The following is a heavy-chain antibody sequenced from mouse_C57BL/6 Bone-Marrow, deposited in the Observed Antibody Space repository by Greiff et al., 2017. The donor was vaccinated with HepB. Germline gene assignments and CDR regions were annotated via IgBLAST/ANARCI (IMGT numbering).Heavy chain of an antibody. V-gene: IGHV1-50*01. J-gene: IGHJ4*01. D-gene: IGHD2-5*01. CDR1: GYTFTSYW. CDR3: AREQNSNCRRGAMDY. CDR2: IDPSDSYT. Sequence: QVQLQQPGAELVKPGASVKLSCKASGYTFTSYWMQWVKQRPGQGLEWIGEIDPSDSYTNYNQKFKGKATLTVDTSSSTAYMQLSSLTSEDTAVYYGAREQNSNCRRGAMDYWGQGTSITVTS.